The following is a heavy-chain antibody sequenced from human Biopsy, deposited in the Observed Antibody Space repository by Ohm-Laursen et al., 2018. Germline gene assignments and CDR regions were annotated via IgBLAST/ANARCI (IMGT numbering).Heavy chain of an antibody. D-gene: IGHD4-17*01. Sequence: SETLSLTCTVSGGSISDYFWSWIRQPAVKGLEYIGRIYSSGRTFYNPSLKSRVTMSVATSDNQFSLKLSSVTAADTAVYFCARDAYGDYDTYY. V-gene: IGHV4-4*07. CDR2: IYSSGRT. CDR1: GGSISDYF. CDR3: ARDAYGDYDTYY. J-gene: IGHJ6*03.